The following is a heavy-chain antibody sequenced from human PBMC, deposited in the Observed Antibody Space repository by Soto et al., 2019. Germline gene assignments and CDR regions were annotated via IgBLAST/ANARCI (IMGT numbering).Heavy chain of an antibody. J-gene: IGHJ4*02. D-gene: IGHD4-17*01. CDR2: INHGGST. V-gene: IGHV4-34*01. Sequence: QVQLQQWGAGLLKPSETLSLTCAVYGGSFRGYYWRWIRQPPGKGLEWVGEINHGGSTNYNPSLKRRVTMSVDPSRNQFALKLRAVTAADTAAYYCAGDLHDGDYGAAHYWGQGTLVTVSS. CDR3: AGDLHDGDYGAAHY. CDR1: GGSFRGYY.